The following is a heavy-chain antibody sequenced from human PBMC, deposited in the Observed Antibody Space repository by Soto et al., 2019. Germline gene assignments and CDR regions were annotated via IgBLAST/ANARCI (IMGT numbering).Heavy chain of an antibody. V-gene: IGHV4-38-2*01. J-gene: IGHJ4*02. CDR1: GYSISSGYY. CDR2: IYHSGST. D-gene: IGHD3-22*01. CDR3: ARATGGYYDSSGYYPSYYFDY. Sequence: SETLSLTCAVSGYSISSGYYWGWIRQPPGKGLEWIGSIYHSGSTYYNPSLKSRVTISVDTSKNQFSLKLSSVTAADTAVYYCARATGGYYDSSGYYPSYYFDYWRQGTLVTVSS.